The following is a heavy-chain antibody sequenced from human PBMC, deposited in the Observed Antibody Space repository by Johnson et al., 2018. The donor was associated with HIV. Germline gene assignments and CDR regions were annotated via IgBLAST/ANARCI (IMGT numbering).Heavy chain of an antibody. D-gene: IGHD4-17*01. V-gene: IGHV3-30*18. CDR1: GFTFSSYG. J-gene: IGHJ3*02. CDR3: GKDLIADYGDFGRAFDI. Sequence: QVQLVESGGGVVQPGRSLRLSCAASGFTFSSYGMHWVRQAPGKGLEWVAVISYDGSNKYYADSVKGRFTISRDTLKNTLYLQMNSLRAEDTAVYYSGKDLIADYGDFGRAFDIWG. CDR2: ISYDGSNK.